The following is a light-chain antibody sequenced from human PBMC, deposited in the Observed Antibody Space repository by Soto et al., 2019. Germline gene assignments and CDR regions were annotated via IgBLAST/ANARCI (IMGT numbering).Light chain of an antibody. CDR2: DTS. J-gene: IGKJ2*01. CDR1: QYISRF. Sequence: DVQITQSPSAMSASVGDRVTITSRARQYISRFVAWFQQKPGKAPERLIYDTSSLQPAVTSRFSGSGSVSEFSVAICGSEREVFATSHCVQLNNYSYPFGQGTKGDIK. V-gene: IGKV1-17*03. CDR3: VQLNNYSYP.